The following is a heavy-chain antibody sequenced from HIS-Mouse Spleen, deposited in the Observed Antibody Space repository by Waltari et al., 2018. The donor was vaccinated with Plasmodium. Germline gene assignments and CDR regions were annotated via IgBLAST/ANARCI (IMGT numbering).Heavy chain of an antibody. D-gene: IGHD6-13*01. V-gene: IGHV3-7*01. CDR3: ASSWYWYFDL. CDR1: GFTFCSYW. CDR2: IKQDGSEK. J-gene: IGHJ2*01. Sequence: EVQLVESGGGLVQPGGSLRLSFAASGFTFCSYWMSWVRQAPGEGLEWVANIKQDGSEKYYVDSVKGRFTISRDNAKNSLYLQMNSLRAEDTAVYYCASSWYWYFDLWGRGTLVTVSS.